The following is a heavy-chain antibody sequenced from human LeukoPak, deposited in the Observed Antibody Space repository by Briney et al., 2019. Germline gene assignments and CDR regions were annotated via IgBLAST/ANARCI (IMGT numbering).Heavy chain of an antibody. CDR1: RFPFNTYG. Sequence: GGSLRLSCAASRFPFNTYGMHWVRQAPGKGLEWMGGFDPEYGERIYAEKFQGRFTMTEDTSTDTAYMELTGLTSADTAVYYCAIFGNWGQGTLVVVSS. CDR2: FDPEYGER. CDR3: AIFGN. V-gene: IGHV1-24*01. J-gene: IGHJ4*02.